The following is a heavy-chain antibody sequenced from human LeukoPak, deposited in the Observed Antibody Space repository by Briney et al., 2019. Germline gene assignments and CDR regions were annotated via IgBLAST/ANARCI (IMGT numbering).Heavy chain of an antibody. CDR3: ARDGYSSGYLRHFDY. V-gene: IGHV3-48*03. J-gene: IGHJ4*02. D-gene: IGHD3-22*01. CDR1: GFTFSSYE. Sequence: GGSLRLSCAASGFTFSSYEMNWVRQAPGKGLEWVSYISSSGSTIYYADSVKGRFTISRDNAKNSLYLQMNSLRAEDTAVYYCARDGYSSGYLRHFDYWGQGTLVTVSS. CDR2: ISSSGSTI.